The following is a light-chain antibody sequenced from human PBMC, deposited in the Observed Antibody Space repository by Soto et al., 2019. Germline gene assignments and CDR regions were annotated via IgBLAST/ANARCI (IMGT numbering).Light chain of an antibody. CDR2: KAS. CDR1: QSISSW. CDR3: QQYNDNWT. Sequence: DIQMTQSPSTLSASVEDRVTITCRASQSISSWLAWYQQKPGQAPKLLIYKASTLQSGVPSRFSGGGSGTEFTIAISSQQDDDSATYYCQQYNDNWTFGQGTKVEIK. V-gene: IGKV1-5*03. J-gene: IGKJ1*01.